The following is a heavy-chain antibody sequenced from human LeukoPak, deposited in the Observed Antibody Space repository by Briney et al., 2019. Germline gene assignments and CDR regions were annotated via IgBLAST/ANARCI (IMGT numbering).Heavy chain of an antibody. Sequence: SETLSLTCAVYGGSFTGHHWNWIRQSAGKGLEWIGEVNHRGTTNYNPSLKSRVTISVDTSKNQFFLKLTSATAADTAVYYCARDPTTVVTLPYYFDFWGQGTLVTVSS. CDR3: ARDPTTVVTLPYYFDF. J-gene: IGHJ4*02. D-gene: IGHD4-23*01. CDR1: GGSFTGHH. V-gene: IGHV4-34*01. CDR2: VNHRGTT.